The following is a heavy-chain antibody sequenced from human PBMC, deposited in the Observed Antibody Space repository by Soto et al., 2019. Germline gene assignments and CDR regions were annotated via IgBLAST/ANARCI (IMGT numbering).Heavy chain of an antibody. CDR3: ARDGGQLEDYFDY. J-gene: IGHJ4*02. V-gene: IGHV3-7*01. CDR2: INEDGSDK. Sequence: PGGSLRLSCAASGFTFSRHWMSWLRQAPGKGLEWVANINEDGSDKYYVDSVKGRLTISRDNAKNSLYLQMSSLRVEDTAVYYCARDGGQLEDYFDYWGQGTTVTVSS. D-gene: IGHD6-6*01. CDR1: GFTFSRHW.